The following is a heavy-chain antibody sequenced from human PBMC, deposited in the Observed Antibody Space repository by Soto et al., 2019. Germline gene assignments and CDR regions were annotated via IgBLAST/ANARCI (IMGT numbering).Heavy chain of an antibody. CDR1: GYTFTSYG. V-gene: IGHV1-18*01. CDR2: ISAYNGNT. Sequence: ASVKVSCKASGYTFTSYGISWVRQAPGQGLEWMGWISAYNGNTNYAQKLQGRVTMTTDTSTSTAYMELRSLRSDDTAVYYCARVHLSSLYYYGSGSYYNRVPFDYWGQGTLVTVS. D-gene: IGHD3-10*01. CDR3: ARVHLSSLYYYGSGSYYNRVPFDY. J-gene: IGHJ4*02.